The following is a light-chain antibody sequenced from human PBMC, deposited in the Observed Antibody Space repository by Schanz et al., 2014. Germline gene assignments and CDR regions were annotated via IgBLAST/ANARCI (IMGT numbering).Light chain of an antibody. J-gene: IGLJ2*01. CDR1: SSDVGGYNY. CDR3: SSYAGSNNWRV. V-gene: IGLV2-8*01. CDR2: EVT. Sequence: QSALTQPPSASGSPGQSVTISCTGTSSDVGGYNYVSWYQQHPGKAPKVMIYEVTKRPSGVPDRYSGSKSGNTASLTVSGLQAEDEADYYCSSYAGSNNWRVFGGGTKLTVL.